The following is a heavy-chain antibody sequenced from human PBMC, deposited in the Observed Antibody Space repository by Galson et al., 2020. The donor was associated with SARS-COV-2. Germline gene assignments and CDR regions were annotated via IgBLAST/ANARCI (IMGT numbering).Heavy chain of an antibody. D-gene: IGHD6-6*01. J-gene: IGHJ2*01. V-gene: IGHV4-34*01. CDR1: DGSLGSYY. Sequence: ETSETLSLTCAVYDGSLGSYYWNWIRQPPGKGLEWIGEINHSGTTNYNPSLKSRVTMSLDTSENQFSLKLSSVTAADTAVYYCARYIVSRPDWYFDLWGRGTLVTVSS. CDR2: INHSGTT. CDR3: ARYIVSRPDWYFDL.